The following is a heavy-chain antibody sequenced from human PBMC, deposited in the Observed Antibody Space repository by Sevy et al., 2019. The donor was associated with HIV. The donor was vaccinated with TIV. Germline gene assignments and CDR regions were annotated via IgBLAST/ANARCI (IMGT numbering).Heavy chain of an antibody. J-gene: IGHJ4*02. Sequence: ASVKVSCKASGGTFSSYAISWVRQAPGQGLEWMGGIIPIFGTANYAQKFQGRVTITADESTSTAYMELSSRRSEDTAVYYCARGSRSGYYFADYWGQGTLVTVSS. CDR1: GGTFSSYA. V-gene: IGHV1-69*13. D-gene: IGHD3-22*01. CDR2: IIPIFGTA. CDR3: ARGSRSGYYFADY.